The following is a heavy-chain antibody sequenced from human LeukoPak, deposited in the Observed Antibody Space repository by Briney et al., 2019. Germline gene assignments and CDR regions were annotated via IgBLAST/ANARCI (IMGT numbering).Heavy chain of an antibody. CDR3: ARGGWNKFDY. CDR1: GGSFSGYY. Sequence: SETLSLTCAVYGGSFSGYYWSWIRQPPGKGLEWIGEINHSGSTNYNPSLKSRVTMPVDTSKNQFSLMLSSVTAADTAVYYCARGGWNKFDYWGQGTLVTVSS. V-gene: IGHV4-34*01. J-gene: IGHJ4*02. CDR2: INHSGST. D-gene: IGHD1-1*01.